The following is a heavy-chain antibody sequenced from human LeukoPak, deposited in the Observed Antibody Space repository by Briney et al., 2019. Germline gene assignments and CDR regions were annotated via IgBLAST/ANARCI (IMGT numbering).Heavy chain of an antibody. CDR2: INRSGGT. J-gene: IGHJ5*02. CDR1: GGSFSDYY. V-gene: IGHV4-34*01. Sequence: PSETLSLTCTIHGGSFSDYYWSWIRQPPGKGLEWIGEINRSGGTNYNPSLKSRVTISVDTSKNQFSLKLSSATAADTAVYYCARHVIIHWFDPWGQGTLVTVSS. D-gene: IGHD3-3*01. CDR3: ARHVIIHWFDP.